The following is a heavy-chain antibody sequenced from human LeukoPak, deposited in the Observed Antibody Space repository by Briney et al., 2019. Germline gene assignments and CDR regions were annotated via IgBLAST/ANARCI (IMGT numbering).Heavy chain of an antibody. D-gene: IGHD2-21*02. J-gene: IGHJ4*02. CDR1: GYTFTGYY. CDR2: INPNSGGT. Sequence: GASVKVSCKASGYTFTGYYMHWVRQAPGQGLEWMGWINPNSGGTNYAQKFQGRVTMTRDTSISTAYMELSRLRSEDTAVYYCARGRAYCGGDCYLFDYWGQGTLVTVSS. V-gene: IGHV1-2*02. CDR3: ARGRAYCGGDCYLFDY.